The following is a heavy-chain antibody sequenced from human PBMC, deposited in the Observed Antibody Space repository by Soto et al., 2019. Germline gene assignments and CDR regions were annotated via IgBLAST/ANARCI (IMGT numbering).Heavy chain of an antibody. V-gene: IGHV3-21*06. CDR1: GFTFSTYS. CDR2: ISSSSGSI. D-gene: IGHD6-6*01. CDR3: ARDLAFEFSSSS. J-gene: IGHJ5*02. Sequence: PVGSLRLSCSASGFTFSTYSMNWVRQAPGKGLEWVSSISSSSGSIYYADSVKGRFTISRDNAKNSLFLQMNSLRAEDTAVYYCARDLAFEFSSSSWGQGTLVTVSS.